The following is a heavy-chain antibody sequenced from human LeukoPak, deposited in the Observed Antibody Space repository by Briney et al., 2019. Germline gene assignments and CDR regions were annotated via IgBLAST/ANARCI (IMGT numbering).Heavy chain of an antibody. Sequence: GGSLRLSCAASGFTFSNYAMTWVRQAPGKGLVWVSRINSDGSDTIYADSVKGRFTISRDNAKSTVYLQMNSLKAEDTAVYYCARGGYHHGFDIWGQGTMVTVSS. CDR3: ARGGYHHGFDI. J-gene: IGHJ3*02. D-gene: IGHD2-15*01. CDR2: INSDGSDT. CDR1: GFTFSNYA. V-gene: IGHV3-74*01.